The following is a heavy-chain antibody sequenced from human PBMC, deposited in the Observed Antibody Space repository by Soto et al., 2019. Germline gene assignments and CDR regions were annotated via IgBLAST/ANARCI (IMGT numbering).Heavy chain of an antibody. CDR3: ARGSTYYGFVT. V-gene: IGHV4-30-4*01. Sequence: QVQLQESGPRLVKPSQTLSLTCTVSGDSIGSGDYYWTWIRQPPGKGLEWTGYIYYIGTTFYNPSLESRVNISVDTSTHQFSPRVPSVTAADTAVYYCARGSTYYGFVTWGQGTLITGSS. CDR1: GDSIGSGDYY. D-gene: IGHD3-10*01. J-gene: IGHJ5*02. CDR2: IYYIGTT.